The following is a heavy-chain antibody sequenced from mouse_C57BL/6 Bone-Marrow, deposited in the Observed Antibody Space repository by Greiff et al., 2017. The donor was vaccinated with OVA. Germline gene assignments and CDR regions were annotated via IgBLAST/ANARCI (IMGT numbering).Heavy chain of an antibody. CDR2: MYPGNSDT. CDR1: GYTFTSYW. J-gene: IGHJ1*03. CDR3: TRSGSSHWYFDV. D-gene: IGHD1-1*01. V-gene: IGHV1-5*01. Sequence: EVQLQQSGTVLARPGASVKMSCKTSGYTFTSYWMHWVKQRPGQGLEWIGAMYPGNSDTSYNQKFKGKAKLTAVTSASTAYMELSSLTNEDSAVYYCTRSGSSHWYFDVWGTGTTVTVSS.